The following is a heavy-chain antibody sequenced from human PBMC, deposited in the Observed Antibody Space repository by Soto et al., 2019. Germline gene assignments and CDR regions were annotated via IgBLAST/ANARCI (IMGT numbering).Heavy chain of an antibody. CDR2: IIPALGTA. D-gene: IGHD4-17*01. Sequence: QDQLVQSGAEVKKPGSSVKVSCKASGGTFSSHTFSWVRQAPGQGLEWMGRIIPALGTATYAQKLQGRVTITADESATTVYMELNSLRSEDTAVDYCGAPDFGDYWYFDLWGRGTLVTVSS. CDR1: GGTFSSHT. J-gene: IGHJ2*01. CDR3: GAPDFGDYWYFDL. V-gene: IGHV1-69*08.